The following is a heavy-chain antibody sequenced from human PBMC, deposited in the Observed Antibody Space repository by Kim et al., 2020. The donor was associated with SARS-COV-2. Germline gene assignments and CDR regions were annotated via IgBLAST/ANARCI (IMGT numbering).Heavy chain of an antibody. V-gene: IGHV3-7*03. J-gene: IGHJ5*02. CDR2: IKEDGSEK. D-gene: IGHD4-4*01. Sequence: GGSLRLSCIASGFSFSSFYMNWVRQAPGKGLEWVANIKEDGSEKDYVDSVKGRFTVSRDNAENSLYLQMNSLRVEDTAIYYCTVGHYXSWGPGTLVTVSS. CDR3: TVGHYXS. CDR1: GFSFSSFY.